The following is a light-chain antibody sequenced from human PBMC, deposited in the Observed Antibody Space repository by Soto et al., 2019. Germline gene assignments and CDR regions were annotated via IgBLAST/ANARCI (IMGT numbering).Light chain of an antibody. Sequence: QSVLTQPPSVSGAPGQRVTISCTGSSSNIGAGYDVHWYQQLPGTAPKLLIYGHSNRPSGVPDRXSGSKSGTSASLAITGXXAEXEXDXXCQSYDSSLSGYVVFGGGTKLTVL. CDR1: SSNIGAGYD. J-gene: IGLJ2*01. CDR2: GHS. CDR3: QSYDSSLSGYVV. V-gene: IGLV1-40*01.